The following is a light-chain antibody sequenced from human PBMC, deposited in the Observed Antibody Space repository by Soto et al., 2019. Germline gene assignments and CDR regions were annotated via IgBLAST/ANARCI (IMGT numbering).Light chain of an antibody. CDR3: QQANSFPLT. CDR1: QSISGW. CDR2: NAS. V-gene: IGKV1-5*01. Sequence: DIQMTQSPSTLSASVVDRVTITCRASQSISGWLAWYQQKPGKPPKLLILNASTLESGVPSRFSGSGSGTDFTLTISSMQPEDFAIYYCQQANSFPLTFGGGTKVDIK. J-gene: IGKJ4*01.